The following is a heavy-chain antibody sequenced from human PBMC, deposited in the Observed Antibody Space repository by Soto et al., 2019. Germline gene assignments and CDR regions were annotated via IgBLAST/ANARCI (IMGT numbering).Heavy chain of an antibody. Sequence: QITLRESSPTLVRPTQTLTLTCTFSGFSLSTSGVGVAWVRQPPGKALEWLALIYWDDDKRYSPSLKSRLTITKVTSKNQVVLTMTNMDPVDTGIYYCARSESQLPLVYDYWGQGILVTVSS. V-gene: IGHV2-5*02. J-gene: IGHJ4*02. D-gene: IGHD1-1*01. CDR1: GFSLSTSGVG. CDR3: ARSESQLPLVYDY. CDR2: IYWDDDK.